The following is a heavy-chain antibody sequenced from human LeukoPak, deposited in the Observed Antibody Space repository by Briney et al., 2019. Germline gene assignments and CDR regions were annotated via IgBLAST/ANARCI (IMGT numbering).Heavy chain of an antibody. D-gene: IGHD2-2*01. CDR1: GFTFSSYA. J-gene: IGHJ4*02. CDR3: AKSVVVVPAAPGY. CDR2: ISGSGGST. V-gene: IGHV3-23*01. Sequence: GESLRLSCAASGFTFSSYAMSWVRQAPGKGLEWVSAISGSGGSTYYADSVKGRFTISRDNSKNTLYLQMNSRRAEDTAVYYCAKSVVVVPAAPGYWGQGTLVTVSS.